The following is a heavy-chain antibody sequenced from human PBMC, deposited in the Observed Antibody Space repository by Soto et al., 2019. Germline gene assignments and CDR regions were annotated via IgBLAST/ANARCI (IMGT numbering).Heavy chain of an antibody. V-gene: IGHV3-53*01. Sequence: GGSLRLSCATSGFTFSSYWMHWVRQAPGKGLEWVSALYDVDGSFYADSVKGRFTTSSDSSKTTVYLQMSDLRPDDTAVYYCATWHEREHAYDVWGQGTTVTVSS. CDR3: ATWHEREHAYDV. J-gene: IGHJ3*01. CDR1: GFTFSSYW. CDR2: LYDVDGS. D-gene: IGHD1-1*01.